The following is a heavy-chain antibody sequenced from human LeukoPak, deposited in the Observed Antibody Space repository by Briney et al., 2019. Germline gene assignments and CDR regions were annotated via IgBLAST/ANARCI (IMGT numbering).Heavy chain of an antibody. CDR2: ISWNSGSI. Sequence: GRSLRLSCAASGFTFDDYAIHWVRQAPGKGLEWVSGISWNSGSIGYADSVKGRFTISRDNAKNTLYLQMNSLRAEDTAVYYCAREPNYGSSPFDYWGQGTLVTVSS. D-gene: IGHD3-10*01. CDR3: AREPNYGSSPFDY. J-gene: IGHJ4*02. CDR1: GFTFDDYA. V-gene: IGHV3-9*01.